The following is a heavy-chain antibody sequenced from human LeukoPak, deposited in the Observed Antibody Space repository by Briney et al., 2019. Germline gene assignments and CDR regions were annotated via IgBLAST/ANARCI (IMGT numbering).Heavy chain of an antibody. V-gene: IGHV3-48*04. CDR1: GFTFRRDS. D-gene: IGHD2-15*01. CDR3: VRDNPRCCGVVPANIDDY. CDR2: ISHDSAII. J-gene: IGHJ4*02. Sequence: GGSLRLSCAASGFTFRRDSMNWVRQAPGKGLEWISYISHDSAIIYYADSVRGRFTMSRDNAKNSLYLQMHSLRAEDTAVYYCVRDNPRCCGVVPANIDDYWGQGTLVTVAS.